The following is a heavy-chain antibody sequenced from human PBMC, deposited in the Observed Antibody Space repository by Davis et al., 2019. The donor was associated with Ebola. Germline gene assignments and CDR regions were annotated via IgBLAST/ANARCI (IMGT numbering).Heavy chain of an antibody. Sequence: MPSETLSLTCTVSGGSISRYYWTWFWQPPGKGLEWIAYRYYNGGVNYNPSLKSRVTISVDTSKKQFSLKLSSVTAAETAVYYCARDVEAVAGYWFDPWGQGTLVTVSS. D-gene: IGHD6-19*01. V-gene: IGHV4-59*12. CDR3: ARDVEAVAGYWFDP. CDR1: GGSISRYY. J-gene: IGHJ5*02. CDR2: RYYNGGV.